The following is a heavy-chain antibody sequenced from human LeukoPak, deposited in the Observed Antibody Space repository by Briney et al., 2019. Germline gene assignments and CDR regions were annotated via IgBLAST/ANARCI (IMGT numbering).Heavy chain of an antibody. V-gene: IGHV3-23*01. J-gene: IGHJ4*02. CDR2: ISGSGGGT. CDR1: GVTLSNYG. D-gene: IGHD3-22*01. Sequence: PGGSLRLSCAVLGVTLSNYGMSWVRQAPGRGLEWVAGISGSGGGTNYADSVKGRFTISRDNPKNTLYLQMNSLRAEDTAVYFCAKRGVVIRVILVGFHKEANYFDSWGQGALVTVSS. CDR3: AKRGVVIRVILVGFHKEANYFDS.